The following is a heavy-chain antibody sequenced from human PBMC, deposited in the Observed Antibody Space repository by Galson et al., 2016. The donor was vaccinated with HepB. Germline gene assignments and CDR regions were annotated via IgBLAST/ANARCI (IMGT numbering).Heavy chain of an antibody. CDR3: AKSAERLSP. Sequence: SLRLSCAASGFTFTKYAMSWVRQAPGKGLEWVAGISNDGGTTFYADSVKGRFIVSRDNSKNILYLQMNSLRAEDTAVYYCAKSAERLSPWGQGTLVTVSS. CDR2: ISNDGGTT. V-gene: IGHV3-23*01. CDR1: GFTFTKYA. J-gene: IGHJ4*02. D-gene: IGHD3-16*02.